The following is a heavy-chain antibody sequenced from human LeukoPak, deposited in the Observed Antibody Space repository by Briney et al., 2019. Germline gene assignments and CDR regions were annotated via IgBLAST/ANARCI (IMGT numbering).Heavy chain of an antibody. CDR1: GGSISSYY. V-gene: IGHV4-59*08. J-gene: IGHJ4*02. D-gene: IGHD1-1*01. CDR3: ARVMNPTFYCDY. CDR2: IYYSGNT. Sequence: PSETLSLTCTVSGGSISSYYWSWIRQPPGKGLEWIGYIYYSGNTHYNPSLKGRVTISVDTSKNQFSLRLSSVTAADTAVYYCARVMNPTFYCDYWGQGTLVTVSS.